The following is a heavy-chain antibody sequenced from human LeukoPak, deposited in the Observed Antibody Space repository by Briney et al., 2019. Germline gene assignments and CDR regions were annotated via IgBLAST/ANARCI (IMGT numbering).Heavy chain of an antibody. V-gene: IGHV1-8*01. CDR2: MNPNGGNT. D-gene: IGHD3-3*01. Sequence: ASVKVCCKSSGYTFTSYDIIWVRQATGQGLEGMGGMNPNGGNTRYAQKFQGRVTMTRNTSISTAYMELSSLRSEDTAVYYCARVPSVSAPPHFDYWGQGTLVTVSS. J-gene: IGHJ4*02. CDR1: GYTFTSYD. CDR3: ARVPSVSAPPHFDY.